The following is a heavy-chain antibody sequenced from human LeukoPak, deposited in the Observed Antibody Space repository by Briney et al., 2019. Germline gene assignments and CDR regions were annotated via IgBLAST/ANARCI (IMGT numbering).Heavy chain of an antibody. CDR2: ISSTSSYI. Sequence: GGSLRLSCAASGFTFSSYSMNWVRQAPGKGLEWVSSISSTSSYIYYADSVKGRFTISRDNAKNSLYLQMNSLRAEDTAVYYCAELGITMIGGVWGKGTTVTISS. J-gene: IGHJ6*04. D-gene: IGHD3-10*02. CDR3: AELGITMIGGV. CDR1: GFTFSSYS. V-gene: IGHV3-21*01.